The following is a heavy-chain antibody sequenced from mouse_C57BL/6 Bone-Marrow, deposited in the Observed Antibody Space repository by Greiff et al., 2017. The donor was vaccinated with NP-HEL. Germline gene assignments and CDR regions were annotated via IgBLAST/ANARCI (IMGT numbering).Heavy chain of an antibody. CDR3: TEYYGSSPFAY. D-gene: IGHD1-1*01. V-gene: IGHV6-3*01. CDR2: IRLKSDNYAT. J-gene: IGHJ3*01. Sequence: EVKVVESGGGLVQPGGSMKLSCVASGFTFSNYWMNWVRQSPEKGLEWVAQIRLKSDNYATHYAESVKGRFTISRDDSKSSVYLQMNNLRAEDTGIYYCTEYYGSSPFAYWGQGTLVTVSA. CDR1: GFTFSNYW.